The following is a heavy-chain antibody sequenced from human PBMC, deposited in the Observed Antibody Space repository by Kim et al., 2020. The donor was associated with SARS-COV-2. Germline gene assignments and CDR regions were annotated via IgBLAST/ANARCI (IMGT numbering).Heavy chain of an antibody. J-gene: IGHJ5*02. Sequence: LSLTCAASGFTFSSYWMNWVRQVPGKGLVWVSRIKGDGSTTDYADSVKGRFTISRDNAENTLYLQMSSLRAEDTAVYYCARLDGGFDIWGQGSLVTVSS. CDR2: IKGDGSTT. CDR1: GFTFSSYW. V-gene: IGHV3-74*01. D-gene: IGHD4-17*01. CDR3: ARLDGGFDI.